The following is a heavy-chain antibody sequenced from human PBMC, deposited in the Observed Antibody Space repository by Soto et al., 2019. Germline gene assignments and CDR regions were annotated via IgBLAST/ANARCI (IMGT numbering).Heavy chain of an antibody. CDR2: ISGSGGST. CDR1: GFTFSSHA. V-gene: IGHV3-23*01. CDR3: AKENLYYDSSGYYPD. Sequence: GGSLRLSCAASGFTFSSHAMSWVRQAPGKGLEWVSAISGSGGSTYYADSVKGRFTISRDNSKNTLYLQMNSLRAEDTAVYYCAKENLYYDSSGYYPDWGQGTLVTVSS. J-gene: IGHJ4*02. D-gene: IGHD3-22*01.